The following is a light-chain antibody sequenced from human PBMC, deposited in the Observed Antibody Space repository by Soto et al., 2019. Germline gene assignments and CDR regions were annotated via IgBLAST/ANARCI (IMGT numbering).Light chain of an antibody. CDR3: QQFGTSLT. CDR2: DVS. CDR1: QSVSSTY. Sequence: EIVLTQSPATLSLSPGERATLSCGASQSVSSTYLAWYQQRPGLAPRLLIYDVSNRFTRVPDRFIGSGSGTDFTLTISRLEPEDCAVYYCQQFGTSLTCGGGTKVEIK. V-gene: IGKV3D-20*01. J-gene: IGKJ4*01.